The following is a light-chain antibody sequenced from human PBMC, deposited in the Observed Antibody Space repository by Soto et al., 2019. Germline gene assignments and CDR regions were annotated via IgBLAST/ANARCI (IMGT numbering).Light chain of an antibody. CDR2: DDT. CDR1: TSDVGGYKL. J-gene: IGLJ1*01. V-gene: IGLV2-23*01. CDR3: CSYAEGSYV. Sequence: QSVLTQPASVSGSPGQSITISCTGTTSDVGGYKLVSWYQQHPGKAPKLMIYDDTLRPSGLSTRFSGSRSGNTASLTISGLQAEDEADYYCCSYAEGSYVFGTGTKLTVL.